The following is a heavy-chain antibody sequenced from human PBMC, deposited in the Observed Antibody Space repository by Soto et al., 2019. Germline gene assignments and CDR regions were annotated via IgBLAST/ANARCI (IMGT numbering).Heavy chain of an antibody. J-gene: IGHJ3*02. D-gene: IGHD2-21*02. CDR2: IYHSGSA. CDR1: GGSVSSSNW. V-gene: IGHV4-4*02. Sequence: QVQLQESGPGLVKPSGTLSLTCAVSGGSVSSSNWWSWVRQSPGKGLEWMGEIYHSGSAHYNPSLKSRATXSLDXSKXQFSLRXXSVTAADTAVYYCAXVXXXXVSADDAFDIWGPGTRVIVSS. CDR3: AXVXXXXVSADDAFDI.